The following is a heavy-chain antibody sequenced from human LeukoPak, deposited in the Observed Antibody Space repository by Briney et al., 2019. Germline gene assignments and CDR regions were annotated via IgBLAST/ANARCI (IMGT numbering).Heavy chain of an antibody. V-gene: IGHV3-7*01. Sequence: GGSLRLSCAASGFTFSSYWMSWVRQAPGKGLEWVANINQDGSEKYYVDSVKGRFTISRDNAKNSLYLQMNSLRAEDTAVYYCARASIAARSASFVLYYWGQGTLVTVSS. CDR1: GFTFSSYW. CDR2: INQDGSEK. CDR3: ARASIAARSASFVLYY. J-gene: IGHJ4*02. D-gene: IGHD6-6*01.